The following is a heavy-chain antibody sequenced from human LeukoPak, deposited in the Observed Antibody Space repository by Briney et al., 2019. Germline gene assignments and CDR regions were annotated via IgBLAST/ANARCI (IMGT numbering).Heavy chain of an antibody. Sequence: ETLSLTCAVYGGSFSGYYWSWVRQAPGKGLEWVSTISTSGGSTDYADSVKGRFTISRDNSKNTLYLQMNSLRAEDTAVYYCAKEARTAMVHYYYYGMDVWGQGTTVTVSS. J-gene: IGHJ6*02. D-gene: IGHD5-18*01. CDR1: GGSFSGYY. CDR2: ISTSGGST. CDR3: AKEARTAMVHYYYYGMDV. V-gene: IGHV3-23*01.